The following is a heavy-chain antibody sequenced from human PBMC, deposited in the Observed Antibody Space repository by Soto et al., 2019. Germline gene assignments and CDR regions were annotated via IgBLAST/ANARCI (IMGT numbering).Heavy chain of an antibody. D-gene: IGHD5-12*01. CDR3: ARVRRKMATSPGAFDS. J-gene: IGHJ4*02. V-gene: IGHV4-59*01. CDR2: IHYSGST. Sequence: QVQLQESGPGLVKPSETLSLTCTVSGGSISSYYWSWIRQPPGKGLEWIGYIHYSGSTNYNPYLKSRVTISVNTSKNQFPLKASSVVAADTAVYYCARVRRKMATSPGAFDSWGQGTLVTVSS. CDR1: GGSISSYY.